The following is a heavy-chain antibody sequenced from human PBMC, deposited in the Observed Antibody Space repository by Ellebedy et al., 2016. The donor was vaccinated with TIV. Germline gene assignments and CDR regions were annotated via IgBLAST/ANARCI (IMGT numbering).Heavy chain of an antibody. Sequence: SVKVSCXASGGTFSSHVFSWLRQAPGQGPEWMGGIIPIFDKSNYAQKFQGRVTITADESTTTAYMELSSLRSEDTAVYYCARGQAGMNYFDSHFDSWGQGTLVTVSS. CDR2: IIPIFDKS. CDR3: ARGQAGMNYFDSHFDS. V-gene: IGHV1-69*13. D-gene: IGHD3-22*01. J-gene: IGHJ4*02. CDR1: GGTFSSHV.